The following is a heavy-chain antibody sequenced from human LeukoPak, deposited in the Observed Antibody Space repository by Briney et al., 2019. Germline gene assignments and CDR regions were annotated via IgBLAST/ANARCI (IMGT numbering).Heavy chain of an antibody. V-gene: IGHV3-7*01. CDR2: IKQDGSEK. J-gene: IGHJ4*02. Sequence: GGSLRLSCAAPGFTFSSYWMSWVRQAPGKGLEWVANIKQDGSEKYYVDSVKGRFTISRDNAKNSLYLQMNSLRAEDTAVYYCARIYGSGSYPGDWGQGTLVTVSS. D-gene: IGHD3-10*01. CDR1: GFTFSSYW. CDR3: ARIYGSGSYPGD.